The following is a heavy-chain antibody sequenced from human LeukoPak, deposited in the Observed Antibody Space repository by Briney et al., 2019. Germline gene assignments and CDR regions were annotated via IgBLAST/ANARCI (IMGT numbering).Heavy chain of an antibody. CDR3: AKAGYCSSTSCYAQGGFGLYYYYYMDV. D-gene: IGHD2-2*03. J-gene: IGHJ6*03. CDR1: GGSISNFY. Sequence: SEALSLTCTVSGGSISNFYWSWIRQPPGKGLEWIGYISYRGSTNYVPSLKSRVTISVDTSKIQFSLNLSSVTAADTAVYYCAKAGYCSSTSCYAQGGFGLYYYYYMDVWGKGTTVTISS. V-gene: IGHV4-59*01. CDR2: ISYRGST.